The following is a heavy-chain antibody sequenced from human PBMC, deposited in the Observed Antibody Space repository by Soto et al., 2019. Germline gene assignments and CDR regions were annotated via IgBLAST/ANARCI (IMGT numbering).Heavy chain of an antibody. V-gene: IGHV1-69*01. CDR1: GGTFSSYA. D-gene: IGHD3-22*01. Sequence: QVQLVQSGAEVKKPGSSVKVSCKASGGTFSSYAISWVRQAPGQGLEWMGGIIPIFGTANYAQKFQGRVTITADESTSTDYMERSSLRSEDTAVYYGARAPSSSGYLPADYWGQGTLVTVSS. J-gene: IGHJ4*02. CDR2: IIPIFGTA. CDR3: ARAPSSSGYLPADY.